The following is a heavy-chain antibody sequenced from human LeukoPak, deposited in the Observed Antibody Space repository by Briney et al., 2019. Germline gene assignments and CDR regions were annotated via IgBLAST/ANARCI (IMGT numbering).Heavy chain of an antibody. CDR2: IYYSGST. V-gene: IGHV4-59*08. CDR1: GGSISGYY. J-gene: IGHJ3*02. CDR3: ARHVRISSSSTYDAFDI. D-gene: IGHD6-13*01. Sequence: PSETLSLTCTVSGGSISGYYWSWIRQPPGKGLDWIGYIYYSGSTNYNPSLKSRVTISVDTSKNQFSLKLSSVTAADTAVYYCARHVRISSSSTYDAFDIWGQGTMVTVSS.